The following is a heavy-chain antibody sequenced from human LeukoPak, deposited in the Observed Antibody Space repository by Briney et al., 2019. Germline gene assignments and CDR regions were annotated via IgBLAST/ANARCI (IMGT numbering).Heavy chain of an antibody. CDR2: ISSSSGTM. V-gene: IGHV3-48*04. J-gene: IGHJ4*02. CDR1: GFTFSSYA. Sequence: GGSLRLSCAASGFTFSSYAMSWVRQAPGKGLEWVSYISSSSGTMFYANSVKGRFTISRDNAKNSLYLQMNSLRAEDTAVYYCARDHPHLSGWDVWGQGTLVTVSS. CDR3: ARDHPHLSGWDV. D-gene: IGHD6-19*01.